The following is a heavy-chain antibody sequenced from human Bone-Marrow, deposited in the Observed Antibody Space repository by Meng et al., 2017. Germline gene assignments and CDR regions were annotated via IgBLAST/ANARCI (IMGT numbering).Heavy chain of an antibody. CDR2: INSDGSST. CDR1: GVTFSSYW. V-gene: IGHV3-74*01. D-gene: IGHD6-19*01. J-gene: IGHJ4*02. Sequence: EVQLVESGGGLVQPGVSLRLSCAASGVTFSSYWMHWVRQAPGKGLVWVSRINSDGSSTSYADSVKGRFTISRDNAKNTLYLQMNSLRAEDTAVYYCARASIAVAGVDYWGQGTLVTVSS. CDR3: ARASIAVAGVDY.